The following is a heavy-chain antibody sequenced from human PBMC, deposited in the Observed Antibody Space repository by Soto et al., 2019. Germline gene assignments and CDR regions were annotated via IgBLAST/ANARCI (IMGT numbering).Heavy chain of an antibody. CDR2: ISYDGSNK. D-gene: IGHD3-22*01. Sequence: QVQLVESGGGVVQPGRSLRLSCAASGFTFSSYAMHWVRQAPGKGLEGVAVISYDGSNKYYADSVKGRFTISRDNSKNTLYLQMNSLRAEDTAVYYCARAPDYYDSSGYYYPEYFQHWGQGTLVTVSS. V-gene: IGHV3-30-3*01. CDR3: ARAPDYYDSSGYYYPEYFQH. J-gene: IGHJ1*01. CDR1: GFTFSSYA.